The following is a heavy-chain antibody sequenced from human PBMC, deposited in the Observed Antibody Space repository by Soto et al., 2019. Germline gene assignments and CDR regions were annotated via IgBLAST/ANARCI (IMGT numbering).Heavy chain of an antibody. V-gene: IGHV3-30-3*01. CDR3: ARALLEGAFEI. CDR2: ISYDGSNK. CDR1: GFTFSSYA. J-gene: IGHJ3*02. Sequence: QVQLVESGGGVVQPGRSRRLSCAASGFTFSSYAMHWVRQAPGKGLEWVAVISYDGSNKYYADSVKGRFTISRDNSKNPLYLQMNSLRAEDTAVYYCARALLEGAFEIWGQGTMVTVSS. D-gene: IGHD3-10*01.